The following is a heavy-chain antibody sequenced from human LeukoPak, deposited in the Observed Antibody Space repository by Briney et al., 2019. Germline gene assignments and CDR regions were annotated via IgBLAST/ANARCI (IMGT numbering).Heavy chain of an antibody. J-gene: IGHJ3*02. CDR3: ARPNCGGDCLDAFDI. V-gene: IGHV3-11*04. CDR1: GFTVSSNY. D-gene: IGHD2-21*01. CDR2: ISSSGSTI. Sequence: GGSLRLSCAASGFTVSSNYMSWVRQAPGKGLEWVSYISSSGSTIYYADSVKGRSTISRDNAKNSLYLQMNSLRAEDTAVYYCARPNCGGDCLDAFDIWGQGTMVTVSS.